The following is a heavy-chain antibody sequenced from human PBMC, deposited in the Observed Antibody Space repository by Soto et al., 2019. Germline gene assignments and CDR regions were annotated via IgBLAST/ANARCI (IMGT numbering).Heavy chain of an antibody. Sequence: QVQFVQSGAEEKKPGASVKVSCKASGYTFTTYAIHWVRQAPGQRLEWMGWINAGNGNTRYSQKFQGRVTITRDTSASTAYMELSSLRSEDTAVYYCARGRYCSGGTCYGMDVWGQGTTVTVSS. J-gene: IGHJ6*02. D-gene: IGHD2-15*01. CDR2: INAGNGNT. CDR3: ARGRYCSGGTCYGMDV. CDR1: GYTFTTYA. V-gene: IGHV1-3*05.